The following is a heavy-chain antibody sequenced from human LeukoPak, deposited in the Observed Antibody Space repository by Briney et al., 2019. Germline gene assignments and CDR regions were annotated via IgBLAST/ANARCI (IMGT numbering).Heavy chain of an antibody. CDR2: ISSSSSYI. CDR1: GFTFSSYS. D-gene: IGHD6-13*01. Sequence: GGSLRLSCAASGFTFSSYSMNWVRQAPGKGLEWVSSISSSSSYIYYADSVKGRFTISRDNAKNSLYLQMNSLRAEDTAVYYCARDSTSSWSSDAFDIWGQGTMVTVSS. V-gene: IGHV3-21*01. J-gene: IGHJ3*02. CDR3: ARDSTSSWSSDAFDI.